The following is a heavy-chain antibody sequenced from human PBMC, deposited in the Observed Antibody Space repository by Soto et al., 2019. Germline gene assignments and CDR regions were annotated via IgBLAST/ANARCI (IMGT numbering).Heavy chain of an antibody. J-gene: IGHJ3*01. D-gene: IGHD4-17*01. CDR1: GYTLTELS. CDR2: FDPEDGET. V-gene: IGHV1-24*01. CDR3: ARNIGWSTTVTSNDVFDF. Sequence: GASVKVSCKVSGYTLTELSMHWVRQAPGKGLEWMGGFDPEDGETIYAQKFQGRVTMTTDTSTSTAYMELRSLRSDDTAVYYCARNIGWSTTVTSNDVFDFWGQGKMVTVSS.